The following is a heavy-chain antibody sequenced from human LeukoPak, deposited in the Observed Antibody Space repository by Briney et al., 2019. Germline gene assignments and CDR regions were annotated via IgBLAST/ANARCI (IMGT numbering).Heavy chain of an antibody. Sequence: GGSLRLSCGASELAFKNVWMTWVRQAPGKGLEWVSGISGSGGSTYYADSVKGRFTISRDNSKNTLYLQMSSLRAEDTAVYYCAKAKGSGLKYYFDYWGQGTLVTVSS. CDR2: ISGSGGST. J-gene: IGHJ4*02. CDR1: ELAFKNVW. V-gene: IGHV3-23*01. CDR3: AKAKGSGLKYYFDY. D-gene: IGHD6-19*01.